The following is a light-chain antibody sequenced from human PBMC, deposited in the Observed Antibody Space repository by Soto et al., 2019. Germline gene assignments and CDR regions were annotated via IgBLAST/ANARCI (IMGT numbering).Light chain of an antibody. CDR3: SSYTSSSSPYV. V-gene: IGLV2-14*01. CDR1: SSDVGGYNY. Sequence: QSALTQPASVSGSPGQSITISCTGTSSDVGGYNYVSWYQQHPGKAPKLMIYDVSYRPSGVSNRFFGSKSGNTASLIISGLQAEDEADYYCSSYTSSSSPYVFGTGTKLTVL. J-gene: IGLJ1*01. CDR2: DVS.